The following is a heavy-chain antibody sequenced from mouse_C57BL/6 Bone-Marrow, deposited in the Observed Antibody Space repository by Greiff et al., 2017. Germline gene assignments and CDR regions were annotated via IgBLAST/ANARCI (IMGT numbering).Heavy chain of an antibody. CDR1: GFTFSSYG. CDR3: ARPYGSSLAWFAY. D-gene: IGHD1-1*01. Sequence: EVKLMESGGDLVKPGGSLKLSCAASGFTFSSYGMSWVRQTPDKRLEWVATISSGGSYTYYPDSVKGRFTIARDNAKITLYLQMSSLKSEDTAMYYCARPYGSSLAWFAYRGQATLVTGSA. CDR2: ISSGGSYT. V-gene: IGHV5-6*01. J-gene: IGHJ3*01.